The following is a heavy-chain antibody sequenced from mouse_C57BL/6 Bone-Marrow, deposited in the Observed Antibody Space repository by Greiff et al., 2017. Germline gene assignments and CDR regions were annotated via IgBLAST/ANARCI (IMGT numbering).Heavy chain of an antibody. D-gene: IGHD2-2*01. CDR3: AADLLWLRRFAY. CDR2: INPGSGGT. Sequence: VQLQQSGAELVRPGTSVKVSCKASGYAFTNYLIEWVKQRPGQGLEWIGVINPGSGGTNYNEKFKGKATLTADKSSSTAYMQLSSLTSEDSAVYFCAADLLWLRRFAYWGQGTLVTVSA. V-gene: IGHV1-54*01. J-gene: IGHJ3*01. CDR1: GYAFTNYL.